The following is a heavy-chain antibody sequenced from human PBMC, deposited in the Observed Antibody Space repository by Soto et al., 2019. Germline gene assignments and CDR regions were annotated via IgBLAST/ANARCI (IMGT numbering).Heavy chain of an antibody. CDR1: GFTFSSYG. J-gene: IGHJ6*02. CDR3: ARDPNNRDTMIVVAPRRLLSGMDV. D-gene: IGHD3-22*01. V-gene: IGHV3-33*01. CDR2: IWYDGSNK. Sequence: QPGGSLRLSCAASGFTFSSYGMHWVRQAPGKGLEWVAVIWYDGSNKYYADSVKGRFTISRDNSKNTLYLQMNSLRAEDTAVYYCARDPNNRDTMIVVAPRRLLSGMDVWGQGTTVTVSS.